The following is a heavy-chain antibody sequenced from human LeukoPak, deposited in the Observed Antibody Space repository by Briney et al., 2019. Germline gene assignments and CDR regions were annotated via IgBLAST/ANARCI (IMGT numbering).Heavy chain of an antibody. CDR2: IWYDGSNK. Sequence: GGSLRLSCAASGFTFSSYGMHWVRQAPGKGLEWVAVIWYDGSNKYYADSVKGRFTISRDNSKNTLYLQMNSLRSDDTAVYYCARAGMVDSSSYFDYWGQGTLVTVSS. D-gene: IGHD6-13*01. V-gene: IGHV3-33*01. CDR1: GFTFSSYG. J-gene: IGHJ4*02. CDR3: ARAGMVDSSSYFDY.